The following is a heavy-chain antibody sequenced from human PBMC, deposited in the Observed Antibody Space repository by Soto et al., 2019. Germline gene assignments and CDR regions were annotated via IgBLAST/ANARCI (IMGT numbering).Heavy chain of an antibody. D-gene: IGHD3-10*01. V-gene: IGHV1-69*02. Sequence: QVQLVQSGPEVKKPGSSVRVSCTASGGTFSSYTINWLRQVPGQGPEWMGRSIPMLGMSNYAQKFQGRVMMIADKSTNTVYRELSSLRSVDTAIYYCATNYGSGSAHFDYWGQGTLVTVSS. J-gene: IGHJ4*02. CDR3: ATNYGSGSAHFDY. CDR2: SIPMLGMS. CDR1: GGTFSSYT.